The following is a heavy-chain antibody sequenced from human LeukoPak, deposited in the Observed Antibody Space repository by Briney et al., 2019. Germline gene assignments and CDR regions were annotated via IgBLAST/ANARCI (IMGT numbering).Heavy chain of an antibody. CDR1: GFTFSSYG. D-gene: IGHD3-9*01. CDR2: IRYDGSNK. J-gene: IGHJ6*03. CDR3: ARTDSDILTGYHDLAYYYMDV. V-gene: IGHV3-30*02. Sequence: QAGGSLRLSCAASGFTFSSYGMHWVRQAPGKGLEWVAFIRYDGSNKYYADSVKGRFTISRDNAKNSLYLQMNSLRAEDTAVYYCARTDSDILTGYHDLAYYYMDVWGKGTTVTVSS.